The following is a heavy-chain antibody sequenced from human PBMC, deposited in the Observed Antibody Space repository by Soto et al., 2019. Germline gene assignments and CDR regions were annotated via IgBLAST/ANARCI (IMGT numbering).Heavy chain of an antibody. V-gene: IGHV3-30*18. CDR2: ISYDGSNK. CDR1: GFTFSSYG. CDR3: AKEGPGSIYGDSGVDAFDI. D-gene: IGHD4-17*01. Sequence: QVQLVESRGGVVQPGRSLRLSCAASGFTFSSYGMHWVRQAPGKGLEWVAVISYDGSNKYYADSVKGRFTISRDNSKNTLYLQMNSLRAEDTAVYYCAKEGPGSIYGDSGVDAFDIWGQGTMVTVSS. J-gene: IGHJ3*02.